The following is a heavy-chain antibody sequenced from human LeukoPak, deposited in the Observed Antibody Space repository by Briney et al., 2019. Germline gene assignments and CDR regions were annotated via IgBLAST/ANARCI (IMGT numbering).Heavy chain of an antibody. CDR2: ISYDGSNK. J-gene: IGHJ4*02. D-gene: IGHD3-16*02. CDR1: GFTFSSYA. V-gene: IGHV3-30*04. Sequence: GGSLRLSCAASGFTFSSYAMHWVRQAPGKGLEWVAVISYDGSNKYYADSVKGRFTISRDNSKNTLYLQMNSLRAEDMAVYYCARSPRRLGELSLYPLFDYWGQGTLVTVSS. CDR3: ARSPRRLGELSLYPLFDY.